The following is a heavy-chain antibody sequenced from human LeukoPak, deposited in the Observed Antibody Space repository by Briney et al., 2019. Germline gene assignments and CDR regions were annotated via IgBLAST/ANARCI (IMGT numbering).Heavy chain of an antibody. D-gene: IGHD3-22*01. J-gene: IGHJ4*02. CDR2: ISSRSSYI. CDR3: ARDDSSGYSYFDY. Sequence: GGSLRLSCAASGFTFSSYSMNWVRQAPGKGLEWVSSISSRSSYIYYADSVKGRFTISRDNAKNSLYLQMNSLRAEDTAVYYCARDDSSGYSYFDYWGQGTLVTVSS. CDR1: GFTFSSYS. V-gene: IGHV3-21*01.